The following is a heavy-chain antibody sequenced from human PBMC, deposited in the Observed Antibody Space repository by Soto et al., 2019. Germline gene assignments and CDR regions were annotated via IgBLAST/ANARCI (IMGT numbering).Heavy chain of an antibody. CDR2: ISYDGGNK. CDR3: AKSLGFCSSTSCSRDLYYYYGLGV. V-gene: IGHV3-30*18. D-gene: IGHD2-2*01. Sequence: GGSLRLSCAASGFTFSSYGMHWVRQAPGKGLEWVAVISYDGGNKYYADSVKGRFTISRDNSKNTLYLQVNSLRAEDTAVYYCAKSLGFCSSTSCSRDLYYYYGLGVWGRGTTVTVSS. CDR1: GFTFSSYG. J-gene: IGHJ6*02.